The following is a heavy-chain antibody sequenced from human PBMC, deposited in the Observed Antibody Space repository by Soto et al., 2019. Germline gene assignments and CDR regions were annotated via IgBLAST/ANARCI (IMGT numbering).Heavy chain of an antibody. CDR2: IDPGDSYT. CDR3: ARLDKVKRGSLGHYYGMDF. V-gene: IGHV5-10-1*01. J-gene: IGHJ6*02. CDR1: GYSFTSYW. Sequence: GESLKISCKGSGYSFTSYWISWVRQMPGKGLEWMGRIDPGDSYTNYSPSFQGHVTISADKSISTAYLQWSSLKASDTAMYYCARLDKVKRGSLGHYYGMDFSARGTTVTGSS.